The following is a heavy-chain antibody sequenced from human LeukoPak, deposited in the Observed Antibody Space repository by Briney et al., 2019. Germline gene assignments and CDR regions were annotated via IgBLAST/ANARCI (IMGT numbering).Heavy chain of an antibody. V-gene: IGHV3-48*03. D-gene: IGHD1-26*01. CDR2: ISSSGSTI. CDR1: GFTFSSYE. Sequence: QAGGSLRLSCAASGFTFSSYEMNWVRQAPGKGLEWVSYISSSGSTIYYADSVKGRFTTSRDNSKNTLYLQMNSLRAEDTAVYYCAKDRVGASHDAFDIWGQGTMVTVSS. J-gene: IGHJ3*02. CDR3: AKDRVGASHDAFDI.